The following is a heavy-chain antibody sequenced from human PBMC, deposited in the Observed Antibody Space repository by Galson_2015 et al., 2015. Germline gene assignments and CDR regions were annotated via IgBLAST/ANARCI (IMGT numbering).Heavy chain of an antibody. J-gene: IGHJ5*02. V-gene: IGHV3-30*18. CDR1: GFTFSLYS. Sequence: SLRLSCATSGFTFSLYSMHWVRQAPGKGLEWVAVISYDGSNIYYADSVKGRFIISRDNSRSTLYLQMSSLRAEDTAVYYCANTLPGYASAWDIDPWGQGTLVTVSS. CDR3: ANTLPGYASAWDIDP. D-gene: IGHD6-19*01. CDR2: ISYDGSNI.